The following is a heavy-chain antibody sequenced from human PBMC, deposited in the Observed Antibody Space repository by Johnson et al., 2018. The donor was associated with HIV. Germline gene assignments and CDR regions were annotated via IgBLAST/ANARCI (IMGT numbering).Heavy chain of an antibody. CDR3: ARGRGYSGYDPPAAFDI. CDR2: ISYDGSNK. CDR1: GFTFSSYA. V-gene: IGHV3-30*04. J-gene: IGHJ3*02. Sequence: QVQLVESGGGVVQPGGSLRLSCAASGFTFSSYAMHWVRQAPGKGLEWVALISYDGSNKYYADSVKGRFTISRDNAKNSLYLQMNSLRAEDTALYYCARGRGYSGYDPPAAFDIWGQGTMVTVSS. D-gene: IGHD5-12*01.